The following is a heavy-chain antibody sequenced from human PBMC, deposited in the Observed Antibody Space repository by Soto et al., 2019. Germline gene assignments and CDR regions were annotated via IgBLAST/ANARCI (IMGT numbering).Heavy chain of an antibody. CDR3: ARDASYYSLWSGYYPSRNGMDV. D-gene: IGHD3-3*01. J-gene: IGHJ6*02. V-gene: IGHV3-33*01. CDR1: GFTFSSFG. CDR2: IWYDGSKK. Sequence: QVQVVESGGGVVQPGRSLRLSCAASGFTFSSFGMHWVRQSPGKGLEWVSLIWYDGSKKSYGDSVKGRFTISRDNSRNTVYLQMNSLSADDTAVYHCARDASYYSLWSGYYPSRNGMDVWGQGPTVTVSS.